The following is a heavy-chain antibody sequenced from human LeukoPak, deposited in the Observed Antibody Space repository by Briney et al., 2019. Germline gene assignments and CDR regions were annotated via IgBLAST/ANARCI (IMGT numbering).Heavy chain of an antibody. V-gene: IGHV4-59*01. Sequence: PSETLSLTCTVSGGSISSYYWSWIRQPPGKGLGWIGYIYYSGSTNYNPSLKSRVTISVDTSKDQFSLKLSSVTAADTAVYYCARGGLGYTQAPDYWGQGTLVTVSS. J-gene: IGHJ4*02. CDR2: IYYSGST. CDR3: ARGGLGYTQAPDY. D-gene: IGHD5-24*01. CDR1: GGSISSYY.